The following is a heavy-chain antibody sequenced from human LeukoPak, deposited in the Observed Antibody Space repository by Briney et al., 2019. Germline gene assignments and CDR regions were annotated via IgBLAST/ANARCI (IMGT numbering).Heavy chain of an antibody. V-gene: IGHV4-39*01. CDR1: GGSISSSSYY. CDR3: ARHSAGVVVAATPSPWYFDL. D-gene: IGHD2-15*01. J-gene: IGHJ2*01. Sequence: PSETLSLTCTVSGGSISSSSYYWGWIRQPPGKGLEWIGSIYYSGSTYYNPSLKSRVTISVDTSKNQFSLKLSSVTAADTAVHYCARHSAGVVVAATPSPWYFDLWGRGTLVTVSS. CDR2: IYYSGST.